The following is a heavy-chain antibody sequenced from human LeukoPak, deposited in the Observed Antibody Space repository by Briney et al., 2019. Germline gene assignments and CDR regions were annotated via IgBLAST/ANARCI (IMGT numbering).Heavy chain of an antibody. V-gene: IGHV4-4*07. J-gene: IGHJ3*01. CDR1: GGSISSYY. Sequence: SETLSLTCTVSGGSISSYYWSWIRQPAGKGLEWIGRIYTSGSTNYNPSLKSRVTMSVDTSKNQFPLKLRSVTAADTAVYYCARISSSNWYNERGAFDVWGQGTMVTVSS. D-gene: IGHD6-13*01. CDR3: ARISSSNWYNERGAFDV. CDR2: IYTSGST.